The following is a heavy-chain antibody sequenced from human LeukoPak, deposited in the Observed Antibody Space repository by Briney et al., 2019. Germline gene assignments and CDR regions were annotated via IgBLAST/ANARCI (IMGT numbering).Heavy chain of an antibody. J-gene: IGHJ4*02. D-gene: IGHD6-19*01. V-gene: IGHV4-59*01. CDR2: IFYSGST. CDR1: GDSISSYY. CDR3: ARYNSGWSYFDY. Sequence: SETLSLTCTVSGDSISSYYWSWIRQPPGKELDWIGYIFYSGSTNYNPSLKSRVTISVDTSKSQFSLKLSSVTAADTAIYYCARYNSGWSYFDYWGQGTLVTVSS.